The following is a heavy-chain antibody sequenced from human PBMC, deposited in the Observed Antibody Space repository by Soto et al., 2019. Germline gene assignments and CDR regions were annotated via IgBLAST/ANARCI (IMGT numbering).Heavy chain of an antibody. CDR3: ARDTDLEWLLFGNYFDY. V-gene: IGHV3-7*01. CDR1: GFTFSSYW. J-gene: IGHJ4*02. D-gene: IGHD3-3*01. CDR2: IKQDGSEK. Sequence: GGSLRLSCAASGFTFSSYWMSWVRQAPGKGLEWVANIKQDGSEKYYVDSVKGRFTISRDNAKNSLYLQMNSLRAEDTAVYYCARDTDLEWLLFGNYFDYWGQGPLVTVPS.